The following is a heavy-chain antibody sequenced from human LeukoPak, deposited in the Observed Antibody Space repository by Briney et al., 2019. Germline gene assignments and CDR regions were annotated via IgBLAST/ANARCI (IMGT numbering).Heavy chain of an antibody. V-gene: IGHV3-7*01. Sequence: GGSLRLSCAVSGFTFSNYWMNWVRQAPGKGLEWVANIKQDGSEQYYVDSVKGRFTISRDNAKNSLYLQMNSLRAEDTAVYYGASQRWLQSSFDYWGQGTLVTVSS. CDR3: ASQRWLQSSFDY. J-gene: IGHJ4*02. CDR1: GFTFSNYW. CDR2: IKQDGSEQ. D-gene: IGHD5-24*01.